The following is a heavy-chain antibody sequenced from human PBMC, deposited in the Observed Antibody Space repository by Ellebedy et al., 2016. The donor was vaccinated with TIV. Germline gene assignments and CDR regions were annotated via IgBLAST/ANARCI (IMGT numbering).Heavy chain of an antibody. CDR1: GYSFTGYF. Sequence: AASVKVSCKASGYSFTGYFMHWVRQAPGQGLEWMGWINPDTDDTHYAQNFQGRVTMTRDRSIGTAYMELSNLRSDDTAVYYCVRVHCSGGSCHYAFDLWGQGTMVTVSS. CDR2: INPDTDDT. J-gene: IGHJ3*01. D-gene: IGHD2-15*01. CDR3: VRVHCSGGSCHYAFDL. V-gene: IGHV1-2*02.